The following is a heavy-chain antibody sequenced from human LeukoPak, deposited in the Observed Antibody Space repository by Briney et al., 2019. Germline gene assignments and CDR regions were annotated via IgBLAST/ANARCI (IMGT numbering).Heavy chain of an antibody. J-gene: IGHJ3*02. CDR2: IDYSGSS. CDR1: GGSISSGSYY. D-gene: IGHD3-9*01. Sequence: SETLSLTCTVSGGSISSGSYYWSWIRQHPGKGLEWIGFIDYSGSSNYNPSLKSRVTISADPSTNHFSLNLTSVTAADTAVYFCARDHPVADWAPDIWGRGTMVTVSS. CDR3: ARDHPVADWAPDI. V-gene: IGHV4-61*03.